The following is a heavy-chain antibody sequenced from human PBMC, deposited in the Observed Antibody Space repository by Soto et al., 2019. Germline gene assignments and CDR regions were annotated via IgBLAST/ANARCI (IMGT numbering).Heavy chain of an antibody. CDR2: ISYDGNDK. Sequence: PGGSLRLSCAASGFTFSSSDMYWVRQAPGKGLEWVAVISYDGNDKYYVDSVKGRFTISRDNSKNTLYLQMNSLRAEDTAVYYCARQGITGTIFDYWGQGTLVTVSS. CDR1: GFTFSSSD. D-gene: IGHD1-20*01. J-gene: IGHJ4*02. V-gene: IGHV3-30*03. CDR3: ARQGITGTIFDY.